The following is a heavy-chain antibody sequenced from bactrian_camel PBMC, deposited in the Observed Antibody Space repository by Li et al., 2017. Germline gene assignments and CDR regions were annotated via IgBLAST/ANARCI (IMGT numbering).Heavy chain of an antibody. V-gene: IGHV3S1*01. CDR3: ATDSPAACEYCSGGYCSLLLGY. CDR2: INSDGWTA. CDR1: EYTRDYC. D-gene: IGHD2*01. Sequence: VQLVESGGGSVQAGGSLTLSCVASEYTRDYCMGWSRQAPGKEREGVASINSDGWTAYGVSVKGRFTISQDAATKVLYLHMNDLKPEDTAIYYCATDSPAACEYCSGGYCSLLLGYRGQGTQVTVS. J-gene: IGHJ6*01.